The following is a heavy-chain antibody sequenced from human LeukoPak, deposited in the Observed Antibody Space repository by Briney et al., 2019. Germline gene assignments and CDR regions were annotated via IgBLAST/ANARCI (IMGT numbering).Heavy chain of an antibody. V-gene: IGHV1-69*05. CDR3: AATSIIFSWFDP. Sequence: ASVKVSCKASGGSFGDFAIIWVQQAPGHGLGWMGRSVPMSDTKDYAQKFQGRVTFTTDESTTTAHMELSNLSPEDTAVYYCAATSIIFSWFDPWGQGTLVTVSS. J-gene: IGHJ5*02. CDR2: SVPMSDTK. D-gene: IGHD1-14*01. CDR1: GGSFGDFA.